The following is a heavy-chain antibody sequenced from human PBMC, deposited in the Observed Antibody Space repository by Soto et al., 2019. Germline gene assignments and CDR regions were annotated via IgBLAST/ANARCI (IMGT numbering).Heavy chain of an antibody. CDR2: INPNSGGT. CDR1: GYTFTGYY. J-gene: IGHJ4*02. Sequence: GASVKVSCKASGYTFTGYYMHWVRQAPGQGLEWMGWINPNSGGTNYAQKFQGRVTMTRDTSISTAYMELSRLRPDDTAVYYCARSSGIAAASFDYWGQGTLVTVSS. CDR3: ARSSGIAAASFDY. V-gene: IGHV1-2*02. D-gene: IGHD6-13*01.